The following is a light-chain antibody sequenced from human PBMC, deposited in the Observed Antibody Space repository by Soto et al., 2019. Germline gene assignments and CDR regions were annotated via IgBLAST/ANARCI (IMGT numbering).Light chain of an antibody. CDR3: QQYVGSPLT. Sequence: EIVLTQSPGTLSLSPGERATLSFRASQSGSSSYLAWYQQKPGQAPRLLIYGASNRATGIPDRFSGSGSGTDFTLTISRLEPEDFAVYYCQQYVGSPLTFGQGTKVEIK. J-gene: IGKJ1*01. CDR1: QSGSSSY. V-gene: IGKV3-20*01. CDR2: GAS.